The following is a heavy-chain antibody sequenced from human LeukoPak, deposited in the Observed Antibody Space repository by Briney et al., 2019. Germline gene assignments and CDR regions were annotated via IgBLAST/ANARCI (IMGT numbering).Heavy chain of an antibody. D-gene: IGHD3-22*01. J-gene: IGHJ6*02. CDR2: INHSGST. CDR3: ARLRYYYDSSGYADYYYGMDV. V-gene: IGHV4-34*01. CDR1: GGSFSGYY. Sequence: SETLSLTCAVYGGSFSGYYWSWIRQPPGKGLEWIGEINHSGSTNYNPSLKSRVAISVDTSKNQFSLKLSSVTAADTAVYYCARLRYYYDSSGYADYYYGMDVWGQGTTVTVSS.